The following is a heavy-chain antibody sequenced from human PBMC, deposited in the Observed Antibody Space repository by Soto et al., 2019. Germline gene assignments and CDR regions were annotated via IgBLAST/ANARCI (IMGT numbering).Heavy chain of an antibody. CDR1: GFTFNRYG. Sequence: EVQLSESGGGLVQPGGSLRLSCAASGFTFNRYGMSWVRQAPGKGLEWVSAISGSGDSTYYADSVKGRFTISRDSSNNTLYLQMTSLRADDTAVYYCAKDRRAGGNYGFYSDFWGQGALVIVSS. D-gene: IGHD1-7*01. CDR3: AKDRRAGGNYGFYSDF. CDR2: ISGSGDST. V-gene: IGHV3-23*01. J-gene: IGHJ4*02.